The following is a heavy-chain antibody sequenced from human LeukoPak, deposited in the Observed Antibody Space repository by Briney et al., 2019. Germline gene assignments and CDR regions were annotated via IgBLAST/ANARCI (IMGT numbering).Heavy chain of an antibody. D-gene: IGHD1-26*01. CDR3: ARVVGLARFDY. CDR1: GFTFSSYS. V-gene: IGHV3-21*01. Sequence: GGSLRLSCAASGFTFSSYSMNWVRQAPGKGLEWVSSISSSSSYIYYADSVKGRFTISRDNAKNTLYLQMNSLRAEDTAVYYCARVVGLARFDYWGQGTLVTVSS. J-gene: IGHJ4*02. CDR2: ISSSSSYI.